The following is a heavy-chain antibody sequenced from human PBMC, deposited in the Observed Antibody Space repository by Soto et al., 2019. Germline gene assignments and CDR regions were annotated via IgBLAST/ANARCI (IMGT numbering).Heavy chain of an antibody. V-gene: IGHV3-23*01. CDR2: ISGSGSNP. CDR1: GFTFSSYA. Sequence: EVQVLESGGGLVQPGGSLRLSCAASGFTFSSYAMSWVRQAPGQGLEWVSAISGSGSNPYYADSVKGRYTISRDNSKNTLYLQMNSLRAEDPALYYCAKTASMTIRDGFDHWGQGTLGTVSS. CDR3: AKTASMTIRDGFDH. D-gene: IGHD4-17*01. J-gene: IGHJ4*02.